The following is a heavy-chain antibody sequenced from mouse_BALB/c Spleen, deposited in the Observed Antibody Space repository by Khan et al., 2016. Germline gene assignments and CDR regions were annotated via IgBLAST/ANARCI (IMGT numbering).Heavy chain of an antibody. J-gene: IGHJ2*01. D-gene: IGHD2-4*01. CDR2: FYPGSGSI. CDR1: GYTFTEYI. CDR3: ARHEGRTMNTTVYFDY. Sequence: QVQLQQSGAELVKPGASVKLSCKASGYTFTEYIIHWVKQRSGQGLEWIGWFYPGSGSIKYNEKFKDKATLTADKSSSTVYMALSRLTSEDSAFDFGARHEGRTMNTTVYFDYWGQGTTRTVSS. V-gene: IGHV1-62-2*01.